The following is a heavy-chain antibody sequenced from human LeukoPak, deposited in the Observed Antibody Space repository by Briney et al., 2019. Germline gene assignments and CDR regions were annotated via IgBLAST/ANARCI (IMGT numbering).Heavy chain of an antibody. D-gene: IGHD4-17*01. J-gene: IGHJ5*02. CDR3: AREDYVNNWFDP. CDR1: GFTFSSYA. V-gene: IGHV3-30*04. CDR2: ISYDGSNK. Sequence: GGSLRLSCAASGFTFSSYAMHWVRQAPGKGLEWVAVISYDGSNKYYADSVKGRFTISRDNSKNTLYLQMNSLRAEDTAVYYCAREDYVNNWFDPCGQGPLVTVSS.